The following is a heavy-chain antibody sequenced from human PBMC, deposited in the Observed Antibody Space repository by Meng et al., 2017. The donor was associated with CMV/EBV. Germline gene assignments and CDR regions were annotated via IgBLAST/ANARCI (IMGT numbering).Heavy chain of an antibody. D-gene: IGHD6-6*01. CDR2: ISWNSGSI. V-gene: IGHV3-9*01. CDR3: AKGHSSSGFYYYYGMDV. J-gene: IGHJ6*02. Sequence: GGSLRLSCAASGFTFDAYAMHWVRQAPGKGLEWVSGISWNSGSIGYADSVRGRFTISRDNAKNSLYLQMNSLRAEDTALYYCAKGHSSSGFYYYYGMDVWGQGTTVTV. CDR1: GFTFDAYA.